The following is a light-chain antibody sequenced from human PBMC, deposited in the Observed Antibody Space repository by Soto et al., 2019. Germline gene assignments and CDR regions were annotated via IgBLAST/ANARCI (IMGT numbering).Light chain of an antibody. CDR1: SSDVGGYNY. V-gene: IGLV2-8*01. CDR2: EVS. J-gene: IGLJ1*01. Sequence: QSVLTQPPSASGSPGQSVTISCPGTSSDVGGYNYVSWYQQHPGKAPKLMIYEVSKRPSGVPDRFSGSKSGNTTSLTVSGLQAEDEADYYCTSYAGSNNFFYVFGTGTKVTV. CDR3: TSYAGSNNFFYV.